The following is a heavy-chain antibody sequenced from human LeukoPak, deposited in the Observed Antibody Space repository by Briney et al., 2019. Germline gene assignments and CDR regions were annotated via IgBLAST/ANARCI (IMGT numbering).Heavy chain of an antibody. CDR2: ISAQHGQT. CDR3: AGDQEYYYDSSGYPYDAFDI. Sequence: GASVKVSCKSSGYSENFYGITWVRQVAGQGLEWMGWISAQHGQTEYAPNSQDRVTMTTDTYTNTAYMELRSLRSDDTAVYYCAGDQEYYYDSSGYPYDAFDIWGQGTMVTVSS. J-gene: IGHJ3*02. V-gene: IGHV1-18*01. D-gene: IGHD3-22*01. CDR1: GYSENFYG.